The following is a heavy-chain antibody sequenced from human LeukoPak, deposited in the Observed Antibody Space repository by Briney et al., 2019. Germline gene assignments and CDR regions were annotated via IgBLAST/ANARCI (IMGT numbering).Heavy chain of an antibody. CDR2: IHSDGTT. J-gene: IGHJ4*02. CDR3: ARLNYRGGEALHFDY. V-gene: IGHV4-4*09. CDR1: GGSLTNYY. D-gene: IGHD3-16*01. Sequence: SETLSLTCSVSGGSLTNYYWGWVRQPPGKGLEYIGYIHSDGTTNYNPSLKSRVTVSLDTSRIHFSLRLSFVTAADTAVYFCARLNYRGGEALHFDYWGQGTLVAVSS.